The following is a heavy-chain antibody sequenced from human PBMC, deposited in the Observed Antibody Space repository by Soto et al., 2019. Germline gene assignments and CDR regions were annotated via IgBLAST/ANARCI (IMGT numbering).Heavy chain of an antibody. J-gene: IGHJ5*02. V-gene: IGHV4-4*07. CDR3: VRDGTKTLRDWFDP. D-gene: IGHD1-1*01. Sequence: SETLSLTCTVSGASTSGFYWSWIRKSAGKGLEWIGRIYATGTTDYNPSLKSRVMMSVDTSKKQFSLKLRSVTAADTAVYYCVRDGTKTLRDWFDPWGQGISVTVSS. CDR1: GASTSGFY. CDR2: IYATGTT.